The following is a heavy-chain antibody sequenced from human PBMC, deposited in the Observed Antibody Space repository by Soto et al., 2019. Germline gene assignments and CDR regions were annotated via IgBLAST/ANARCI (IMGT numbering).Heavy chain of an antibody. CDR1: GFTFSNAW. V-gene: IGHV3-15*01. CDR3: TTPEPYSSGWYDFDY. CDR2: IKSKTDGGTT. D-gene: IGHD6-19*01. J-gene: IGHJ4*02. Sequence: GSLRLSCAASGFTFSNAWMSWVRPAPGKGLEWVGRIKSKTDGGTTDYAAPVKGRFTISRDDSKNTLYLQMNSLKTEDTAVYYCTTPEPYSSGWYDFDYWGQGTLVTVSS.